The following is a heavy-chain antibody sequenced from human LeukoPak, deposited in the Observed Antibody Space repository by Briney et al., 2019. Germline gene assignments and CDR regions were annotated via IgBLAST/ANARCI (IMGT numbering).Heavy chain of an antibody. V-gene: IGHV1-18*01. D-gene: IGHD2-15*01. CDR3: AKVELLLEINVGVSHLDS. J-gene: IGHJ4*02. CDR1: GYTFTSYG. Sequence: GASVKVSCKASGYTFTSYGVTWVRQAPGQGLEWMGWISTYNGNTKYAQKFQGRVTLTTDTSTSTAYMELRSLRSDDTAVYYCAKVELLLEINVGVSHLDSWGQGTQVTVSS. CDR2: ISTYNGNT.